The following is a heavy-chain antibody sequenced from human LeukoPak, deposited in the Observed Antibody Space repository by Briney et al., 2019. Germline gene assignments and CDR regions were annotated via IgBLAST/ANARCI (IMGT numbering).Heavy chain of an antibody. D-gene: IGHD3-22*01. CDR3: ARSYYYDYRQIDY. J-gene: IGHJ4*02. CDR2: IYYSGST. Sequence: SETLSLTCTVSGDSISTSSYYWGWIRQPPGKGLEWLGSIYYSGSTYYNPSLRSRVTISVDTSKNQFSLNLYSVTAADTAVFYCARSYYYDYRQIDYWGQGTLVTVSS. V-gene: IGHV4-39*01. CDR1: GDSISTSSYY.